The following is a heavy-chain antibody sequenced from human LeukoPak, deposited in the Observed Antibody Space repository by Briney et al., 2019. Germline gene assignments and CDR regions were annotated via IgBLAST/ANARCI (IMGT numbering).Heavy chain of an antibody. D-gene: IGHD5-18*01. V-gene: IGHV4-39*07. Sequence: PSETLSLACTVSGGSISSSSYYWGWIRQPPGKGLQWIGSINYSGNTYYNPPLKSRVTISVDTSKNQFSLKLSSVTAADTAVYYCASGYSYDLFDYWGQGTLVTVSS. J-gene: IGHJ4*02. CDR1: GGSISSSSYY. CDR3: ASGYSYDLFDY. CDR2: INYSGNT.